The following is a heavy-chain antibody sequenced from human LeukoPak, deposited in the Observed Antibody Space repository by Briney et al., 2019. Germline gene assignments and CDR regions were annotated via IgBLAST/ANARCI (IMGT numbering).Heavy chain of an antibody. J-gene: IGHJ4*02. Sequence: PGGSLRLSCAASGFTFSSYAMSWVRQAPGKGLEWVSAISGSGGSTCYADSVKGRFTISRDNSKNTLYLQMNSLRAEDTAVYYCARQNYYDSSSSPFDYWGQGTLVTVSS. D-gene: IGHD3-22*01. CDR3: ARQNYYDSSSSPFDY. CDR2: ISGSGGST. V-gene: IGHV3-23*01. CDR1: GFTFSSYA.